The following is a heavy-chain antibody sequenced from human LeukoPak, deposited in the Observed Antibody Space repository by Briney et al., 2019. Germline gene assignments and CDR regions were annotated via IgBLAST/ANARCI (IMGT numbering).Heavy chain of an antibody. CDR1: GYSFTSYW. J-gene: IGHJ4*02. Sequence: GESLKISCKGSGYSFTSYWIGWVRQMRGRGLEWMGIIYPGDSDTIYSPSFRGQLTISADKSISTAYLQWSSLKASDTAMYYCVTFSGSYTPAYWGQGTLVTVSS. D-gene: IGHD1-26*01. CDR2: IYPGDSDT. CDR3: VTFSGSYTPAY. V-gene: IGHV5-51*01.